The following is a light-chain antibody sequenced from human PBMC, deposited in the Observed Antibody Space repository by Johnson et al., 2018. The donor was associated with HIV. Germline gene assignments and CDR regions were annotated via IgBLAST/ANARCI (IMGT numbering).Light chain of an antibody. V-gene: IGLV1-51*01. CDR1: NSNIGNNY. J-gene: IGLJ1*01. CDR3: GTWDNSLSAFV. Sequence: QSVLTQPPSVSAAPGQKVSISCSGSNSNIGNNYVSWYQQLPGTAPKLLIYDNNKRPSGIPDRFSGSKSGTSATLGTTGLHTGDEAEYYCGTWDNSLSAFVFGSGTKVAVL. CDR2: DNN.